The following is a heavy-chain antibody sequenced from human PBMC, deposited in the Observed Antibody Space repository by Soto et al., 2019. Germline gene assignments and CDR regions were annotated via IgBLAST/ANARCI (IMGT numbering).Heavy chain of an antibody. V-gene: IGHV3-48*03. CDR1: GFAFRDYE. Sequence: GESLKISCIWSGFAFRDYEMNWVRQAPGKGLEWVAYISSGAFTIYYADSVRGRFTASRDNAKNSLYLQMNSLRDEDAAVYYCARTSNIETVHYYGMDVWGQGTTVTVSS. J-gene: IGHJ6*02. CDR2: ISSGAFTI. D-gene: IGHD2-15*01. CDR3: ARTSNIETVHYYGMDV.